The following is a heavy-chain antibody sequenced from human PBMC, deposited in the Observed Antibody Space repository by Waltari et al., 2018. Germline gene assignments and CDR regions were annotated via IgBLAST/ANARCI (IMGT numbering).Heavy chain of an antibody. D-gene: IGHD4-17*01. CDR3: ARDSRDRTAHYYYGMDV. J-gene: IGHJ6*02. CDR2: IIPIFGTA. Sequence: QVQLVQSGAEVKKPGSSVKVSCKASGGTFSSYAISWVRQAPGQGLEWMGGIIPIFGTANYPQKFQGRVTITTEETTSTAYMELSSLRSEDTAVYYCARDSRDRTAHYYYGMDVWGQGTTVTVSS. CDR1: GGTFSSYA. V-gene: IGHV1-69*05.